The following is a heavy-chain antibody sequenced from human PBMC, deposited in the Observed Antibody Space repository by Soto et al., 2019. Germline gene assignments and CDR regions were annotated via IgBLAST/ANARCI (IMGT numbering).Heavy chain of an antibody. D-gene: IGHD3-3*02. V-gene: IGHV3-23*01. CDR3: VKDAPQPFSD. CDR2: MSGTAHAS. J-gene: IGHJ4*02. Sequence: EVQLLESGGGLVQPGGSLRISCAASGVDFSNYGMSWVRQAPGKGLEWVSAMSGTAHASYYAASVKGRFTISRDNSKNTLYIHMNSLRVEDTAVYFCVKDAPQPFSDWGQGTLVTVYS. CDR1: GVDFSNYG.